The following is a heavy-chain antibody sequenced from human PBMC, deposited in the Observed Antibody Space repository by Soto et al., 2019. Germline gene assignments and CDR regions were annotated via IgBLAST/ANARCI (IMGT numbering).Heavy chain of an antibody. D-gene: IGHD5-12*01. V-gene: IGHV3-33*01. CDR1: GFTFSSYG. J-gene: IGHJ4*02. Sequence: PGGSLRLSCAASGFTFSSYGMHWVRQAPGKGLEWVAVIWYDGSNKYYADSVKGRFTISRDNSRNTLYLQMNSLRAEDTAVYYCAGTYRGYSGYETDYWGQGTLVTVSS. CDR3: AGTYRGYSGYETDY. CDR2: IWYDGSNK.